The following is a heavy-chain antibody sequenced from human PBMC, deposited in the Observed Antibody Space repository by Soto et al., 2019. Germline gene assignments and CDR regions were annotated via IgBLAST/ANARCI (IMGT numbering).Heavy chain of an antibody. CDR1: GYSFTSYF. J-gene: IGHJ4*02. V-gene: IGHV5-51*01. CDR3: ARSVEMATIYSFDY. CDR2: IHPGDAHT. D-gene: IGHD5-12*01. Sequence: PGESLKISCKGSGYSFTSYFIGCVRQMPGKGLEWMGIIHPGDAHTRHSPSFQGQVTISADKSISTAYLQWSRLKASDTAMYYCARSVEMATIYSFDYWGQGTLVTVSS.